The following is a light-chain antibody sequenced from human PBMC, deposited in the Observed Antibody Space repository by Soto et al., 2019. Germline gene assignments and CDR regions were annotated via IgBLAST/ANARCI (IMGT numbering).Light chain of an antibody. V-gene: IGKV1-39*01. CDR1: QSISSY. CDR2: AAS. Sequence: IKMTQSPSSLSASVGDRVTITCRASQSISSYLNWYQQKPGKAPKLLIYAASSLQSGVPSRFSGSGSGTDFTLTISSLQPEDFATYYCQQSYSTPRTFCQGTKVDIK. J-gene: IGKJ1*01. CDR3: QQSYSTPRT.